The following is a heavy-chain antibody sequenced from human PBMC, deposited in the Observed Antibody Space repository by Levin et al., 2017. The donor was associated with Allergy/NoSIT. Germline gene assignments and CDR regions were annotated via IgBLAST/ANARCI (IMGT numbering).Heavy chain of an antibody. CDR3: ARGRKVGNEWFSHQHYSYHFHMDV. J-gene: IGHJ6*03. Sequence: ASETLSLTCAVYGGSFSGYYWNWIRQPPGKGLEWIGEINHGGRTNFNPSLKSRVTISVDTSKNQISLKLSSVTAADTAVYYCARGRKVGNEWFSHQHYSYHFHMDVWGKGTAVTVSS. CDR1: GGSFSGYY. CDR2: INHGGRT. V-gene: IGHV4-34*01. D-gene: IGHD1-1*01.